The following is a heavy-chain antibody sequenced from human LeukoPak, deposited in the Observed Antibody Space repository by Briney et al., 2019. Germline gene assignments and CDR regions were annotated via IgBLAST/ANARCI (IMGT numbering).Heavy chain of an antibody. V-gene: IGHV5-51*01. CDR2: IYPGDSDT. CDR1: GYSFTSLW. J-gene: IGHJ3*02. D-gene: IGHD3-16*01. CDR3: ARQGHRDWGAFDI. Sequence: GESLKTSCKGSGYSFTSLWIGWVRQPPGKGLEWMGIIYPGDSDTRYSPSFQGQVTISADKSISTAYLQWSSLQASDTAIYYCARQGHRDWGAFDIWGQGTMVTVSS.